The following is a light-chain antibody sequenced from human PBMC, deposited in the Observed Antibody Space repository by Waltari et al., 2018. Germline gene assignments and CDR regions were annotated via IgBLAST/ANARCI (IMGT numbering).Light chain of an antibody. CDR2: GPT. CDR1: QKISHN. J-gene: IGKJ3*01. V-gene: IGKV3-15*01. Sequence: EIEMTQSPAIMSVSPGERVTLSCRASQKISHNFARYQQKPGQAPRLLSYGPTTRASGIPGRFRGSGSGTESTLTIDGLQSEDFAVYYCLQYTDWPPLFTFGPGTKVEIK. CDR3: LQYTDWPPLFT.